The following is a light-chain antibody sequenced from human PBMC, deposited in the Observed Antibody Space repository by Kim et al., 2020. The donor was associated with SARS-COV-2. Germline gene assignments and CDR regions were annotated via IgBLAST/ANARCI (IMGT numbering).Light chain of an antibody. V-gene: IGLV3-1*01. CDR1: KLGDKY. CDR2: QDS. Sequence: SVSQGQTGSITCSGDKLGDKYACWYQQKPGQSPVLVLYQDSKRPSGIPERFSGSNSGNTATLTISGTQAMDEADYYCQAWDSSTVVFGGGTQLTVL. J-gene: IGLJ2*01. CDR3: QAWDSSTVV.